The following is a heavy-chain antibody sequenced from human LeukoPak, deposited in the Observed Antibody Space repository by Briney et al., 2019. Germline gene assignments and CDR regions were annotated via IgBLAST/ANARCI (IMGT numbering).Heavy chain of an antibody. J-gene: IGHJ4*02. Sequence: GGSLRLSXAASGFTFSTYWMHWVRQVPGKGLVWISRINGDTSGTSYAESVKGRFTISRDNAKNTVYLQMNSLRVDDTAVYYCARDRWELLEFDYWGQGVLVTVSS. CDR3: ARDRWELLEFDY. D-gene: IGHD1-26*01. V-gene: IGHV3-74*01. CDR1: GFTFSTYW. CDR2: INGDTSGT.